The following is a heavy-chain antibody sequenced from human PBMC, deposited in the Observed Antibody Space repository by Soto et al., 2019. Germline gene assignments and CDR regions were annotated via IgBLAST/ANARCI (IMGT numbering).Heavy chain of an antibody. D-gene: IGHD3-10*01. Sequence: EVQLVESGGGLVQPGGSLRLSCAASGFTFSDHYMDWVRQAPGKGLEWVGRTRNKANSFTTDYAASVKGRFTISRDDSKNSLHLQMNSLKTEDTAVYYCAKKMSGVYAFDIWGQGTMVTVSS. CDR1: GFTFSDHY. CDR3: AKKMSGVYAFDI. CDR2: TRNKANSFTT. V-gene: IGHV3-72*01. J-gene: IGHJ3*02.